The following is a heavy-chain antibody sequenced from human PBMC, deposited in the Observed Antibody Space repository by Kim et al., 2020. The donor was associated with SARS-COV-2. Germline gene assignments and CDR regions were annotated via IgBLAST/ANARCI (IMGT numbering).Heavy chain of an antibody. V-gene: IGHV4-34*01. CDR2: INHSGST. Sequence: SETLSLTCAVYGGSFSGYYWSWIRQPPGKGLEWIGEINHSGSTNYNPSLKSRVTTSVDSSKNQIFLNLKSVTAADTAVYYCARGNMILGGLDVWGHGTTGTVPS. CDR1: GGSFSGYY. D-gene: IGHD3-16*01. J-gene: IGHJ6*02. CDR3: ARGNMILGGLDV.